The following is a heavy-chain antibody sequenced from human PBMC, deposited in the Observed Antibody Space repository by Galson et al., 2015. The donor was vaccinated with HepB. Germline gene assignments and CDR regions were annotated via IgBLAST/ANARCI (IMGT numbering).Heavy chain of an antibody. CDR1: GYTLTELS. V-gene: IGHV1-24*01. CDR3: ARDRRAYGSGSYYNAY. D-gene: IGHD3-10*01. CDR2: FDPEDGET. J-gene: IGHJ4*02. Sequence: SVKVSCKVSGYTLTELSMHWVRQAPGKGLEWMGGFDPEDGETIYAQKFQGRVTMTEDTSTDTAYMELRSLRSDDTAVYYCARDRRAYGSGSYYNAYWGQGTLVTVSS.